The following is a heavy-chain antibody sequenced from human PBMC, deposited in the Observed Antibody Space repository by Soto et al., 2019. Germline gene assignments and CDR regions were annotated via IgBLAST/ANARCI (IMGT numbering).Heavy chain of an antibody. Sequence: QVQLVGSGGGLVKPGGSLRLSCAVSGFTFSDYYMTWIRQAPGKGLEWVSCISSSTSHTNYADSVKGRFTISRDNAKNSLFLQKNSLIAEDTAVYYCARGRGAAADYFDFWGQGTLVTVSS. CDR2: ISSSTSHT. CDR3: ARGRGAAADYFDF. D-gene: IGHD6-13*01. CDR1: GFTFSDYY. J-gene: IGHJ4*02. V-gene: IGHV3-11*05.